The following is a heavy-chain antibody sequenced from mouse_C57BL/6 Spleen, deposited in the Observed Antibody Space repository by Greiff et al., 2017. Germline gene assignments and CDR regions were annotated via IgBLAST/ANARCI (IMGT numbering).Heavy chain of an antibody. V-gene: IGHV1-62-2*01. D-gene: IGHD2-2*01. CDR3: ARHEERGYGYDEGYAMDY. CDR2: FYPGSGSI. J-gene: IGHJ4*01. Sequence: VQLQQSGAELVKPGASVKLSCKASGYTFTEYTIHWVKQRSGQGLEWIGWFYPGSGSIKYNEKFKDKATLTADKSSSTVYMELSRLTSEDSAVYFCARHEERGYGYDEGYAMDYWGQGTSVTVSS. CDR1: GYTFTEYT.